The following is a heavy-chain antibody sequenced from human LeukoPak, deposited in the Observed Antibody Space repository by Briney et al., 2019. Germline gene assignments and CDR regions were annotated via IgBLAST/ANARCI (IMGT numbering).Heavy chain of an antibody. CDR1: GYIFNNYA. D-gene: IGHD3-10*01. CDR3: AKARLVRGVIMTPFYFDY. V-gene: IGHV3-23*01. CDR2: VTGSGDST. J-gene: IGHJ4*02. Sequence: PGGSLRLSCAASGYIFNNYAMSWVRQAPGKGLEWVSAVTGSGDSTYYADSVKGRFTVSRDNSKNTLYLRMNSLRAEDTAVYYCAKARLVRGVIMTPFYFDYWGQGTLVTLSS.